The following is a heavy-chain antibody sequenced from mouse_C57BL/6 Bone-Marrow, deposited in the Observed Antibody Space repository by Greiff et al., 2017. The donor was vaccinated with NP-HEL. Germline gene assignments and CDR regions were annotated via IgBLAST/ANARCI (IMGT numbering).Heavy chain of an antibody. D-gene: IGHD1-1*01. CDR3: ARGIYYYGSSQDFDV. Sequence: VQLQQSGPELVKPGASVKIPCKASGYAFSSSWMNWVKQRPGKGLEWIGRIYPGDGDTNYNGKFKGKATLTADKSSSTAYMQLSSLTSEDSAVYFCARGIYYYGSSQDFDVWGTGTTVTVSS. CDR2: IYPGDGDT. V-gene: IGHV1-82*01. CDR1: GYAFSSSW. J-gene: IGHJ1*03.